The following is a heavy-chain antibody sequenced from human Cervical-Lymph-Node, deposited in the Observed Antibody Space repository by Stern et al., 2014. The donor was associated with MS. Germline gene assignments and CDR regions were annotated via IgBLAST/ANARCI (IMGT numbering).Heavy chain of an antibody. D-gene: IGHD3-10*01. J-gene: IGHJ4*02. CDR3: AKDITMVRGAIDY. V-gene: IGHV3-30*18. CDR1: GFSFNNYG. Sequence: VQLVESGGGVVQPGRSLRLSCTASGFSFNNYGLHWVRQAAGKGLEWLTGMSYDGTQKYYADSVKGRFTISRDNSKNTLYLQMNSLRTEDTAVYYCAKDITMVRGAIDYWGQGTQVTVSS. CDR2: MSYDGTQK.